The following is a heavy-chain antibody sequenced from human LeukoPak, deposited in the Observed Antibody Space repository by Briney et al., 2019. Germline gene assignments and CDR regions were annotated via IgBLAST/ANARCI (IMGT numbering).Heavy chain of an antibody. J-gene: IGHJ4*02. CDR1: GGSISCYY. CDR2: IYYSGST. CDR3: AKGRGYSAYGPFDC. Sequence: SETLSLTCTVSGGSISCYYWSWIRQPPGKGLEWIGYIYYSGSTNYNPSLKSRVTISVDTSKNQFSLKLSSVTAADTAVYYCAKGRGYSAYGPFDCWGQGTLVTVSS. V-gene: IGHV4-59*08. D-gene: IGHD5-12*01.